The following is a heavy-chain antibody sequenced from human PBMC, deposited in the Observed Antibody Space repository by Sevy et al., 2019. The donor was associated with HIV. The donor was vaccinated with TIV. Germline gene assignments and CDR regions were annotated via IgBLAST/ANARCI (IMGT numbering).Heavy chain of an antibody. CDR2: IIPMFATA. J-gene: IGHJ4*02. V-gene: IGHV1-69*13. CDR1: GRTFSSYA. D-gene: IGHD6-13*01. Sequence: ASVKVSCKASGRTFSSYAFSWVRQAPGQGLEWMGGIIPMFATANYVQKFQGRVTITADESTSTAYMELSSLRSEDTAIYYCARSMSWYASFDYWGQGTLVIVSS. CDR3: ARSMSWYASFDY.